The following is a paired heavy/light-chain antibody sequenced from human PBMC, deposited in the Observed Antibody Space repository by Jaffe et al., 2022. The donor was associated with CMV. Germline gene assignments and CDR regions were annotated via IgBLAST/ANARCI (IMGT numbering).Heavy chain of an antibody. D-gene: IGHD6-13*01. CDR1: GFTFDDYT. CDR3: AKDGYSSSWFENEYYFDY. J-gene: IGHJ4*02. CDR2: ISWDGGST. V-gene: IGHV3-43*01. Sequence: EVQLVESGGVVVQPGGSLRLSCAASGFTFDDYTMHWVRQAPGKGLEWVSLISWDGGSTYYADSVKGRFTISRDNSKNSLYLQMNSLRTEDTALYYCAKDGYSSSWFENEYYFDYWGQGTLVTVSS.
Light chain of an antibody. CDR2: SNN. J-gene: IGLJ2*01. V-gene: IGLV1-44*01. CDR1: SSNIGSNT. CDR3: AAWDDSLNGHVV. Sequence: QSVLTQPPSASGTPGQRVTISCSGSSSNIGSNTVNWYQQLPGTAPKLLIYSNNQRPSGVPDRFSGSKSGTSASLAISGLQSEDEADYYCAAWDDSLNGHVVFGGGTKLTVL.